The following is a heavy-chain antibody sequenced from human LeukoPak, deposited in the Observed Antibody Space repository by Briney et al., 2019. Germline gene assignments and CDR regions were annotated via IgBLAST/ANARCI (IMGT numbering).Heavy chain of an antibody. V-gene: IGHV3-7*01. CDR3: ARMSTSSWFVCDY. CDR1: GFSFSSYW. Sequence: PGGSLRLSCAASGFSFSSYWMTWVRQAPGKGPEWVANIKQDGGEKYYVDSVSGRFTISRDNAKNSLYLQMNSLGAEDTAVYYCARMSTSSWFVCDYWGQGTLVTVAS. D-gene: IGHD6-13*01. J-gene: IGHJ4*02. CDR2: IKQDGGEK.